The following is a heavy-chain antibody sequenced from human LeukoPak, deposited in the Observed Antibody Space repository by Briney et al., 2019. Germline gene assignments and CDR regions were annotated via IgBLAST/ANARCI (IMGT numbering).Heavy chain of an antibody. Sequence: GASVKVSSKASGGTFSSYAISWVRQAPGQGLEWMGGIIPIFGTANYAQKFQGRVTITADESTSTAYMELSSLRSEDTAVYYCARPITMVRGRSGMDVWGQGTTVTVSS. V-gene: IGHV1-69*13. CDR2: IIPIFGTA. J-gene: IGHJ6*02. CDR1: GGTFSSYA. D-gene: IGHD3-10*01. CDR3: ARPITMVRGRSGMDV.